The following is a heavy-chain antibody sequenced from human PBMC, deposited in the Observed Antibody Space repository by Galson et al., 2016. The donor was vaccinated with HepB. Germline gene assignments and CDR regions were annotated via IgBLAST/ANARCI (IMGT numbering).Heavy chain of an antibody. CDR3: VRAVTGSADWFDP. CDR2: ISAAHGDT. CDR1: GYTFSSNA. D-gene: IGHD2-21*02. V-gene: IGHV1-3*01. Sequence: SVKVSCKAPGYTFSSNAVHWVRQAPGQRLEWMGWISAAHGDTKYSQKFQGRVTFTRDTSATTAYMELSSLRSEDTAVYYCVRAVTGSADWFDPWGQGTLVSVSS. J-gene: IGHJ5*02.